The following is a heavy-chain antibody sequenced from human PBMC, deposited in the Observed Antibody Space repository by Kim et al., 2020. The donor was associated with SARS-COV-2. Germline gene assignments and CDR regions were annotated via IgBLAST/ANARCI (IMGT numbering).Heavy chain of an antibody. Sequence: DGSEKYYVDSVKGRFTSSRDNAKTSLYLQMNSLRAEDTAVYYCARRVGASWGQGTLVTVSS. CDR3: ARRVGAS. V-gene: IGHV3-7*03. CDR2: DGSEK. J-gene: IGHJ4*02. D-gene: IGHD1-26*01.